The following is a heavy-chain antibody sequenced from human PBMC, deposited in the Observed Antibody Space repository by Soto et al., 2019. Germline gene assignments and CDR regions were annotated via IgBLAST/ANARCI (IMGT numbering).Heavy chain of an antibody. CDR2: MNPNSGNT. CDR3: AILSGKRLLVGTGAYDI. Sequence: QVQLVQSGAEVKKPGASVKVSCKASGYTFTSYDINWVRQDTGQGLEWMGWMNPNSGNTGYAQKFQSKVTMTRNTPISTAYIELSSLRSEDTAEYYCAILSGKRLLVGTGAYDIWGHGTMITVSS. CDR1: GYTFTSYD. V-gene: IGHV1-8*01. D-gene: IGHD2-21*02. J-gene: IGHJ3*02.